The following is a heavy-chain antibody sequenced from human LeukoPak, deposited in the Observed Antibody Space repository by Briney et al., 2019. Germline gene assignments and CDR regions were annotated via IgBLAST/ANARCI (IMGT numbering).Heavy chain of an antibody. J-gene: IGHJ4*02. CDR2: ISSSGSTI. CDR1: GFTFSSYE. V-gene: IGHV3-48*03. CDR3: ARDFYDSSGYYYDY. Sequence: GGSLRLSCAASGFTFSSYEMNWVRQAPGKGLEWVSYISSSGSTIYYADSVKGRFTISRDNAKNSLYLQMNSLRAEDTAVDYCARDFYDSSGYYYDYWGQGTLVTVSS. D-gene: IGHD3-22*01.